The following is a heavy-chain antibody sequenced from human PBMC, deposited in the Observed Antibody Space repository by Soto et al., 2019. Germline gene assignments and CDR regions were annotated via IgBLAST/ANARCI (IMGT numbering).Heavy chain of an antibody. J-gene: IGHJ4*02. D-gene: IGHD3-22*01. CDR1: GGSILNGGHY. Sequence: SETLSLTCTVSGGSILNGGHYWTWIRQHPGKGPEWTGHIYYSGSTYYNPSLKSRVTISLDMSKNQFSLKLTSVSAADTAVYYCARGYDYDSGGYLFDYWGQGTLVTVSS. V-gene: IGHV4-31*03. CDR2: IYYSGST. CDR3: ARGYDYDSGGYLFDY.